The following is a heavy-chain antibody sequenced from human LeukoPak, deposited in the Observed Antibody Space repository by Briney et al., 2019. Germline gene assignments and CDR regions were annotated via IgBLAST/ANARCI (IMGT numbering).Heavy chain of an antibody. J-gene: IGHJ6*02. Sequence: SETLSLTCAVYGGSFSGYNWSWIRQPPGKGLEWIGEINHSGSTNYNPSLKSRVTISVDTSKNQFSLKLSSVTAADTAVYYCARGNYGMDVWGQGTTVTVSS. CDR2: INHSGST. CDR3: ARGNYGMDV. CDR1: GGSFSGYN. V-gene: IGHV4-34*01.